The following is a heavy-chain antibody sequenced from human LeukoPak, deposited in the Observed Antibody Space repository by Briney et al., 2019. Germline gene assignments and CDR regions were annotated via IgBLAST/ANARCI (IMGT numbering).Heavy chain of an antibody. CDR2: ISYDGSNK. Sequence: GRSLRLYCAASGFTFRSYAMHWVRQAPGKGLEWVAVISYDGSNKYYADSVKGRFTISRDNSKNTLYLQMNSLRAEDTAVYYCARGRGAFDIWGQGTMVTVSS. CDR1: GFTFRSYA. V-gene: IGHV3-30*04. J-gene: IGHJ3*02. CDR3: ARGRGAFDI.